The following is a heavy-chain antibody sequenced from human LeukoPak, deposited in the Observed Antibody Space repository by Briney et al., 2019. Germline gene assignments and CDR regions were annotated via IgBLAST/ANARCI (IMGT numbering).Heavy chain of an antibody. Sequence: GGSLRLSCAASGFTFSSYDMHWVRQAPGKGLEWVAVISYDGSNKYYADSVKGRFTISRDNSKNTLYLQMNSLRAEDTAVYYCAKSLQLQGGAFDIWGQGTMVTVSS. D-gene: IGHD2-2*01. CDR1: GFTFSSYD. J-gene: IGHJ3*02. CDR3: AKSLQLQGGAFDI. CDR2: ISYDGSNK. V-gene: IGHV3-30*18.